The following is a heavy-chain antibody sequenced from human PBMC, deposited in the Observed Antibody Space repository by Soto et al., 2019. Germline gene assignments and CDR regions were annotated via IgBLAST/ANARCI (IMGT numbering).Heavy chain of an antibody. CDR1: GCSISSGAYS. Sequence: SETLSLTCAVSGCSISSGAYSWSWIRQPPGKGLEWIGYIYHSGSTYYNPSLKSRVTISVDRSKNHFSLKLSSVTAADTAVYYCARVPGPWGQGTLVTVSS. CDR2: IYHSGST. CDR3: ARVPGP. V-gene: IGHV4-30-2*01. J-gene: IGHJ5*02.